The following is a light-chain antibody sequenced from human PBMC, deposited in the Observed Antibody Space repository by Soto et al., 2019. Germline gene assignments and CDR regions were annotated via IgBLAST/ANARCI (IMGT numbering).Light chain of an antibody. J-gene: IGKJ1*01. CDR3: QQYGTSLWT. CDR1: QTISTH. Sequence: EVELTQSPVTLSVSGGARATLSCRSSQTISTHLAWYQQKPGQAPRLLIYGASTRATAVPARFSGSGSGTDFTLTISRVQSEDAAVYYCQQYGTSLWTFGQGTKVEIK. V-gene: IGKV3-15*01. CDR2: GAS.